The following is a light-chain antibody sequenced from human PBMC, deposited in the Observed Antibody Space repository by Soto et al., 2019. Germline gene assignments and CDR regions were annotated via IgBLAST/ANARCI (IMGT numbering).Light chain of an antibody. CDR3: QQYNSYSPT. CDR1: QSISVW. V-gene: IGKV1-5*03. J-gene: IGKJ1*01. CDR2: KAS. Sequence: DIQMTQSPSTLSASVGDRVTITCRASQSISVWLAWYQQKAGKAPNLLIYKASRLESGVPSRFNGSGSETEFTLTISGLQPGDSATYYCQQYNSYSPTFGQGTKVEVK.